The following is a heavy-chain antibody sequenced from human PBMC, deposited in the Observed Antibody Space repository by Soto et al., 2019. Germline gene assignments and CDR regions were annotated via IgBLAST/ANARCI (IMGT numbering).Heavy chain of an antibody. D-gene: IGHD1-26*01. CDR2: ISSSSSYT. Sequence: LRLSCAASGFTFSDYYMSCIRQAPGKGLEWVSYISSSSSYTNYADSVKGRFTISRDNAKNSLYLQMNSLRAEDTAVYYCARKLVEMATNYYYGMDVWGQGTTVTVSS. CDR1: GFTFSDYY. V-gene: IGHV3-11*06. CDR3: ARKLVEMATNYYYGMDV. J-gene: IGHJ6*02.